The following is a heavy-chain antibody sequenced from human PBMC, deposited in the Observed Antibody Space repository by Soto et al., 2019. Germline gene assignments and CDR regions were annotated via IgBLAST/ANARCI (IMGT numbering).Heavy chain of an antibody. CDR2: ISSSSSTI. CDR3: ARDRPYYDFWIGYYTGTGYYYGMYV. V-gene: IGHV3-48*02. Sequence: PGGSLRLSCAASGFTFSSYSMNWVRQAPGKGLEWVSYISSSSSTIYYADSVKGRFTISRDNAKNSLYLQMNSLRDEDTAVYYCARDRPYYDFWIGYYTGTGYYYGMYVWGQGTTVTVSS. J-gene: IGHJ6*02. CDR1: GFTFSSYS. D-gene: IGHD3-3*01.